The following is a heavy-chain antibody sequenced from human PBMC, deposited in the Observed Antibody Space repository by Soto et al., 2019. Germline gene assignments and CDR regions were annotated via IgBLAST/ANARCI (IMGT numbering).Heavy chain of an antibody. CDR3: ARGRIIVAGGFDP. CDR1: GYTFTSYD. J-gene: IGHJ5*02. Sequence: QVQLVQSGAEVKKPGASVKVSCKASGYTFTSYDIIWVRQATGQGLEWMGWMNPSTGNTDSAEKSXXSXXMPRTTPISPVYMELSSLSFEDAAVYYCARGRIIVAGGFDPWGQGTLVTVSS. CDR2: MNPSTGNT. V-gene: IGHV1-8*01. D-gene: IGHD6-19*01.